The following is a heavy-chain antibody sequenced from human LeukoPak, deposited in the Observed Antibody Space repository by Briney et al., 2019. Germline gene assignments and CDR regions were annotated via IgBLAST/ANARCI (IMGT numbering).Heavy chain of an antibody. CDR2: ISYDGTNK. Sequence: GGSLRLSCAASAFSFSNYAMHRVRQAPGKGLEWVAVISYDGTNKHYADSVKGRFTISRDNSRNTLYLQVNSLRSEDTAVYYCARDGGLLTAYYPDYWGQGTLVTVSS. V-gene: IGHV3-30*04. D-gene: IGHD3-9*01. J-gene: IGHJ4*02. CDR1: AFSFSNYA. CDR3: ARDGGLLTAYYPDY.